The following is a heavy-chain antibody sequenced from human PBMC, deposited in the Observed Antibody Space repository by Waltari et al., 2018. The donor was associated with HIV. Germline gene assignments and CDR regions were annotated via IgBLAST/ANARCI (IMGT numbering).Heavy chain of an antibody. CDR3: ARSRPGAVFGDN. CDR1: GYDFTTFD. J-gene: IGHJ4*02. V-gene: IGHV1-8*01. D-gene: IGHD3-3*01. Sequence: QVQLVQSGAEVKLPGASLKVSCRTSGYDFTTFDINWVRQASGQGLEWMGWSSPNSGKTGYARKFQGRVIMTSDSSIDTAYLELSSLTSHDTAVYYCARSRPGAVFGDNWGQGTLVTVSS. CDR2: SSPNSGKT.